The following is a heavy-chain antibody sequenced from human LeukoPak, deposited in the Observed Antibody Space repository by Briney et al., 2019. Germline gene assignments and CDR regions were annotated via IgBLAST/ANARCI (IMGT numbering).Heavy chain of an antibody. CDR2: INPNSGGT. V-gene: IGHV1-2*06. Sequence: ASVKVSCKASGYTFTGYYMHWVRQAPGQGLEWMGRINPNSGGTNYAQKFQGRVTMTRDTSISTAYMELSRLRSDDTAVYYCASALYYDSSGYYADYWGQGTLVTVSS. CDR3: ASALYYDSSGYYADY. J-gene: IGHJ4*02. D-gene: IGHD3-22*01. CDR1: GYTFTGYY.